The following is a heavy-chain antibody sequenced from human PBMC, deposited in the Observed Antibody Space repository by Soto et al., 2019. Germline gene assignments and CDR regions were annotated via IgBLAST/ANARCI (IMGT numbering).Heavy chain of an antibody. Sequence: GASVKVSCKASGDTFTTYDINWVRQATGHGLEWMGWINPNSGNIGYAQRFQGRVTMTRDTAIGTAYMEVSSLRSDDTAVYYCARGRASGSYYLLDYWGQGTLVTVSS. D-gene: IGHD3-10*01. J-gene: IGHJ4*02. CDR1: GDTFTTYD. CDR3: ARGRASGSYYLLDY. CDR2: INPNSGNI. V-gene: IGHV1-8*01.